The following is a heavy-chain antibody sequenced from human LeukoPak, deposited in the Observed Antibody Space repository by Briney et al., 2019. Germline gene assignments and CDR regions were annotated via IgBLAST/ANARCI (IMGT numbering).Heavy chain of an antibody. CDR1: GFTFSSYW. V-gene: IGHV3-74*01. D-gene: IGHD6-13*01. J-gene: IGHJ4*02. Sequence: GGSLRLSCAASGFTFSSYWMHWVRQAPGKGLVWVSRINSDGSSTSYADSVKGRFTISRDDAKNTLYLQMNSLRAEDTAVYYCATDDPDRAAAGNFDYWGQGTLVTVSS. CDR3: ATDDPDRAAAGNFDY. CDR2: INSDGSST.